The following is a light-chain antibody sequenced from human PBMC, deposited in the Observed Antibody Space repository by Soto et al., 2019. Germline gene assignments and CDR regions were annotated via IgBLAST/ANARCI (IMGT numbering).Light chain of an antibody. Sequence: DVQMTQSPSSLSASVGDRVTITCRASQGIAPYLAWFQQKPGKVPKRLIYAASTLQSGVPSRFSGSGSGTDFTLTISSLQPEDVATYYCQKYNSAPLTVGGGTKVEIK. V-gene: IGKV1-27*01. CDR1: QGIAPY. CDR2: AAS. CDR3: QKYNSAPLT. J-gene: IGKJ4*01.